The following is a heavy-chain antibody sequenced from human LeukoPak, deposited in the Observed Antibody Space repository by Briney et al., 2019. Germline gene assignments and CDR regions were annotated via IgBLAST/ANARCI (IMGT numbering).Heavy chain of an antibody. CDR3: AKDFHGAANYYDSSGLTSLPDY. D-gene: IGHD3-22*01. CDR1: GFTFDDYA. CDR2: ISGDGGST. Sequence: GGSLRLSCAASGFTFDDYAMHWVRQAPGKGLEWVALISGDGGSTYYADSVKGRFTISRDNSKNSLYLQMNSLRTEDTALYYCAKDFHGAANYYDSSGLTSLPDYWGQGTLVTVSS. J-gene: IGHJ4*02. V-gene: IGHV3-43*02.